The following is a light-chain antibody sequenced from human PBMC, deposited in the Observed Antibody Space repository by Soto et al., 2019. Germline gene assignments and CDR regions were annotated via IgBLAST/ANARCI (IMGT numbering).Light chain of an antibody. J-gene: IGKJ4*01. CDR3: QQYGSTPLT. V-gene: IGKV3-20*01. Sequence: EIVLTQSPGTLSLSPGERATLSCRASQSVGNNYLAWYQQKPDQPPRFLMYDASTRATGISDRFSGSGSGTDFTLTITRLEPEDFAVYYCQQYGSTPLTFGGGTKVEIK. CDR2: DAS. CDR1: QSVGNNY.